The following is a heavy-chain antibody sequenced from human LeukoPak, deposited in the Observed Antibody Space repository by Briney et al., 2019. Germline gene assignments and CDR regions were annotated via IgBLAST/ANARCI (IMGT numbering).Heavy chain of an antibody. J-gene: IGHJ4*02. CDR3: ARGSRYLDWLPPDY. V-gene: IGHV3-48*03. Sequence: GGSLRLSCAASGFTFSSYERNWVRQAPGKGLEWVSYISSSGSTIYYADSVKGRFTISRDNAKNSLYLQMNSLTAEDTALYYCARGSRYLDWLPPDYWGQGTLVTVSS. D-gene: IGHD3-9*01. CDR1: GFTFSSYE. CDR2: ISSSGSTI.